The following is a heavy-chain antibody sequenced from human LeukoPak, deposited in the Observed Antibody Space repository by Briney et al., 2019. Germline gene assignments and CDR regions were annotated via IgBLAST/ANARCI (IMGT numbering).Heavy chain of an antibody. V-gene: IGHV3-7*01. J-gene: IGHJ4*02. CDR3: AKGSGYSYGYDYFDY. CDR2: IKQDGSEK. Sequence: PGGSLRLSCAASGFTFSSYWMSWVRQAPGKGLEWVANIKQDGSEKYYVDSVKGRFTISRDNAKNSLYLQMNSLRAEDTAVYYCAKGSGYSYGYDYFDYWGQGTLVTVPS. CDR1: GFTFSSYW. D-gene: IGHD5-18*01.